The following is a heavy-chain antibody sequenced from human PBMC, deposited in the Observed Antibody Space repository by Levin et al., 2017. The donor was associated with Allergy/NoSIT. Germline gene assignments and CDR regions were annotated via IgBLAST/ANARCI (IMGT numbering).Heavy chain of an antibody. D-gene: IGHD6-19*01. V-gene: IGHV3-33*01. CDR3: ARSLTRIAVAGNLYY. CDR2: IWYDGSNK. Sequence: GGSLRLSCAASGFTFSSYGMHWVRQAPGKGLEWVAVIWYDGSNKYYADSVKGRFTISRDNSKNTLYLQMNSLRAEDTAVYYCARSLTRIAVAGNLYYWGQGTLVTVSS. J-gene: IGHJ4*02. CDR1: GFTFSSYG.